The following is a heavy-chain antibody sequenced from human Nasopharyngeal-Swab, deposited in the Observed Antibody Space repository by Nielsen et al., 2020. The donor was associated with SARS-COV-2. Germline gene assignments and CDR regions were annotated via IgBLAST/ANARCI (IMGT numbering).Heavy chain of an antibody. CDR3: AREGEYGAYDAPDY. CDR1: GGSFTNSA. D-gene: IGHD5-12*01. V-gene: IGHV1-69*10. J-gene: IGHJ4*02. CDR2: IVPALGLP. Sequence: SVKVSCKTSGGSFTNSAINWVRQAPGQGLEWMGGIVPALGLPNYAQKFRGRLTISADRSTTTSYLELSSLRFEDTAIYYCAREGEYGAYDAPDYWGQGTLVTVSS.